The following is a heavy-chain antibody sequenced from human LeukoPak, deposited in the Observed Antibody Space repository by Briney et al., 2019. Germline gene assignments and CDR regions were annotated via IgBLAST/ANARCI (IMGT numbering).Heavy chain of an antibody. CDR3: ASSREYSYVQDFVY. D-gene: IGHD5-18*01. Sequence: SETLSLTCTVSGGSLSDYYYWTWIRQAAGKELEWIGRIFTTGNTNYNLSLKSRLTMSIDTSKNQFSLKLTSVAAADTAVYYCASSREYSYVQDFVYWGRGTLVTVSS. CDR1: GGSLSDYYY. CDR2: IFTTGNT. V-gene: IGHV4-4*07. J-gene: IGHJ4*02.